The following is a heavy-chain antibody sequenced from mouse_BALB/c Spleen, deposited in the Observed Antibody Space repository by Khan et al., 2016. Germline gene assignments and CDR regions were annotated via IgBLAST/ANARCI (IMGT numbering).Heavy chain of an antibody. Sequence: VQLKQSGAELVKPGASVKLSCTASGFNIKDTYMHWVKQRPEQGLEWIGRIDPANGNTKYDPKFQGKATITAEPSSNTAYLQLSSLTSEDTAVYYCADYYGTYVWDAMDYWGQGTSVTVSS. CDR2: IDPANGNT. CDR3: ADYYGTYVWDAMDY. D-gene: IGHD2-1*01. CDR1: GFNIKDTY. V-gene: IGHV14-3*02. J-gene: IGHJ4*01.